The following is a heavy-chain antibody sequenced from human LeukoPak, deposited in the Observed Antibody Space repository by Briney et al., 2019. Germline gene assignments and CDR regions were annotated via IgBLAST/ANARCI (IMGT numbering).Heavy chain of an antibody. CDR1: GGSIRNSY. J-gene: IGHJ6*03. D-gene: IGHD6-19*01. Sequence: SETLSLTCTVSGGSIRNSYWSWIRQPPGKGLEWIGYIFYNGDTNYNPSLKGRVTMSVDTSKNQFSLKLGFVTAADTAVYYCARQNSSGWRYYYYYYMDVWGKGTTVTISS. CDR3: ARQNSSGWRYYYYYYMDV. V-gene: IGHV4-59*08. CDR2: IFYNGDT.